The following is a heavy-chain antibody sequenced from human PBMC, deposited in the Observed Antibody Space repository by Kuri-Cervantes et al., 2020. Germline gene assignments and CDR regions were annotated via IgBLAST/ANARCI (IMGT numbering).Heavy chain of an antibody. J-gene: IGHJ6*03. CDR1: GFTFSYYY. D-gene: IGHD3-3*01. V-gene: IGHV3-22*01. CDR3: SSVWSGYYRPYSYYYYYMDV. Sequence: GGSLRLSCAASGFTFSYYYMSGVRQAPGKGLEWVGFIRNKANGGTTEWTTSVKGRFTISRDDSKSITYLQMKSLKTEDTAVYYCSSVWSGYYRPYSYYYYYMDVWGKGTTVTVSS. CDR2: IRNKANGGTT.